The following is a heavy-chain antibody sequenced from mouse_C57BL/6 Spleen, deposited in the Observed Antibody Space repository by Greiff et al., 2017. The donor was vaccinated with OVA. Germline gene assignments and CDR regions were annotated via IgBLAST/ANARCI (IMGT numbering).Heavy chain of an antibody. CDR2: IDPETGGT. CDR3: TSDLDYYGSSSWFAY. J-gene: IGHJ3*01. Sequence: VQLQQSGAELVRPGASVTLSCKASGYTFTDYDMHWVKQTPVHGLEWIGAIDPETGGTAYNQKFKGKAILTADKSSSTAYLELRSLTSEDSAVYDCTSDLDYYGSSSWFAYWGQGTIVTVSA. CDR1: GYTFTDYD. V-gene: IGHV1-15*01. D-gene: IGHD1-1*01.